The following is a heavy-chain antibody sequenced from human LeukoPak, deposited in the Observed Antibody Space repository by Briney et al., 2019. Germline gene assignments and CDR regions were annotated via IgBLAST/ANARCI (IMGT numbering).Heavy chain of an antibody. V-gene: IGHV3-7*01. CDR1: GFTFNNFW. CDR3: TRINNRNSDY. CDR2: IKQDGNEK. Sequence: HPGGSLRLSCTASGFTFNNFWMAWIRQAPGKGLEWVANIKQDGNEKYNIDSVKGRFTISRDNANNSIYLQMNSLRAEDTAVYYCTRINNRNSDYWGQGTLVTVSS. D-gene: IGHD4-23*01. J-gene: IGHJ4*02.